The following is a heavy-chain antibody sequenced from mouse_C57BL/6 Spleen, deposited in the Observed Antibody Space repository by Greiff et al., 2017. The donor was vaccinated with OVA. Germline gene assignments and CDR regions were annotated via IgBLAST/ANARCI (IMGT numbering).Heavy chain of an antibody. V-gene: IGHV14-4*01. CDR1: GFNIKDDY. CDR2: IDPENGDT. D-gene: IGHD1-1*01. J-gene: IGHJ2*01. Sequence: VQLQQSGAELVRPGASVKLSCTASGFNIKDDYMHWVKQRPEQGLEWIGWIDPENGDTEYASKFQGKATITADKSSNTAYLQLSSLTSEDTAVYYCTTRAYYGSSIDYWGQGTTLTVSS. CDR3: TTRAYYGSSIDY.